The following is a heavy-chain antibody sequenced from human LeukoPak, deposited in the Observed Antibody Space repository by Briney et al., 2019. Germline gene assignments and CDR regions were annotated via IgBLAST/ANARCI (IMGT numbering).Heavy chain of an antibody. D-gene: IGHD3-22*01. J-gene: IGHJ4*02. CDR2: IIPILGIA. CDR1: GGTFSRYT. CDR3: AIRAKIVVVIIDY. V-gene: IGHV1-69*02. Sequence: SVKVSCKASGGTFSRYTISWVRQAPGQGLEWMGRIIPILGIANYAQKFQGRVTITADKSTSTAYMELSSLRSEDTAVYYCAIRAKIVVVIIDYWGQGTLVTVSS.